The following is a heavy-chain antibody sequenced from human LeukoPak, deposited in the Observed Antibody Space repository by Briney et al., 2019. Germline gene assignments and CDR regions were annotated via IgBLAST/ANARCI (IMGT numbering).Heavy chain of an antibody. CDR3: ARVLPTGELGALDY. V-gene: IGHV3-21*04. CDR2: ISSSSSYI. D-gene: IGHD1-26*01. Sequence: KTGGSLRLSCAASGFTFSSYSMNWVRQAPGKGLEWVSSISSSSSYIFYADSVKGRFTISRDNAKNSLYLQMNSLRAEDTAVYYCARVLPTGELGALDYWGQGTLVTVSS. CDR1: GFTFSSYS. J-gene: IGHJ4*02.